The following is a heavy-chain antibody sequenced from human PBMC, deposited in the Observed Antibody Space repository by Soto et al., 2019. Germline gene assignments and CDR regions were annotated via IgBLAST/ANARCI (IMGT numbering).Heavy chain of an antibody. CDR1: GFTFSSYA. J-gene: IGHJ1*01. D-gene: IGHD6-13*01. CDR3: EKDRGFFQIAADGIT. Sequence: GGSLRLSCAASGFTFSSYAMSWVRQAPGKGLEWVSAISGSGGSTYYADSVKGRFTISRDNSKNTLYLQMNSLRAEDTAVYYCEKDRGFFQIAADGITWGQGTLVTVSS. V-gene: IGHV3-23*01. CDR2: ISGSGGST.